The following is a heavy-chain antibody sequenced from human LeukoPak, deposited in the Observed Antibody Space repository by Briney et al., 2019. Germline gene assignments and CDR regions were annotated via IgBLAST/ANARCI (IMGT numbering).Heavy chain of an antibody. Sequence: PSETLSLTCTVSGGSISSYYWSWIRQPPGKGLEWIGYIYYSGSTNYNPSLKSRVTISVDTSKNQFSLKLSSVTAADTAVYYCARDRWATGYYYYMDVWGKGTTVTVSS. CDR1: GGSISSYY. D-gene: IGHD5-12*01. CDR2: IYYSGST. CDR3: ARDRWATGYYYYMDV. J-gene: IGHJ6*03. V-gene: IGHV4-59*01.